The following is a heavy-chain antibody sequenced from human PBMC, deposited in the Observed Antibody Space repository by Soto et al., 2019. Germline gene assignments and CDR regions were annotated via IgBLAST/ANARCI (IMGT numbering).Heavy chain of an antibody. D-gene: IGHD3-22*01. Sequence: GASVQVSCKASGYTFTSYGISWVRQAPGQGLEWMGWINAGNGNTKYSQKLQGRVTITRDTSASTAYMELSSLRSEDTAVYYCARSVADYYDSSGGAFDIWGQGTMVTVS. J-gene: IGHJ3*02. V-gene: IGHV1-3*01. CDR2: INAGNGNT. CDR3: ARSVADYYDSSGGAFDI. CDR1: GYTFTSYG.